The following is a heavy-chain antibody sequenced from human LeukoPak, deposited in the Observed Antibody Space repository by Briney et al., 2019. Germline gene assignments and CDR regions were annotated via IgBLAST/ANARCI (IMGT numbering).Heavy chain of an antibody. CDR2: IYSGGST. D-gene: IGHD6-13*01. J-gene: IGHJ4*02. CDR3: ARVAAALYFDY. Sequence: GGSLRLSCAASGFTVSSDYMSWVRQAPGKGLEWVSVIYSGGSTYYADSVKGRFTISRDNSKNTLYLQMNSLRAEDTAVYYCARVAAALYFDYWGQGTLVTVSS. CDR1: GFTVSSDY. V-gene: IGHV3-66*01.